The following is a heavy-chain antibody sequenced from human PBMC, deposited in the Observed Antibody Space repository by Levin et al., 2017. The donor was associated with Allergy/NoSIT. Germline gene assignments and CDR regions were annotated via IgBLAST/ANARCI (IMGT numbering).Heavy chain of an antibody. Sequence: RGESLKISCKGSGYSFTNYWIAWVRQMPGKGLEWMGIIYPGDSNTKYSPSFQGQVTISADKSISTAYLHWSSLRASDTAMYYCARQRGSLAGAFDIWGQRTMVTVSS. V-gene: IGHV5-51*01. CDR3: ARQRGSLAGAFDI. D-gene: IGHD7-27*01. CDR1: GYSFTNYW. CDR2: IYPGDSNT. J-gene: IGHJ3*02.